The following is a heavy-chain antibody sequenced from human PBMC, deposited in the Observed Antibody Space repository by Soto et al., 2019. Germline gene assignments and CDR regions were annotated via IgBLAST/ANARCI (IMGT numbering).Heavy chain of an antibody. CDR2: ISAYHGQT. J-gene: IGHJ5*02. CDR1: GYPFDTYG. Sequence: ASVKVSCKASGYPFDTYGINWVRQAPGQRPEWMGWISAYHGQTDYAQNFQGRVTMATDTSTNTAYMELRRLRSDDPAVYYCARDPQEFWNSYFFDPVGPGTMVTVSS. D-gene: IGHD3-3*01. V-gene: IGHV1-18*01. CDR3: ARDPQEFWNSYFFDP.